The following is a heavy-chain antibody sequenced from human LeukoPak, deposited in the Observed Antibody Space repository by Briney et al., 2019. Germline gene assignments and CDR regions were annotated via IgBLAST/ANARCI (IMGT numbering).Heavy chain of an antibody. V-gene: IGHV3-64*01. D-gene: IGHD3-22*01. Sequence: GGSLRLSCAASGFTFSSYAMHWVRQAPGKGLEYVSAISSNGGSTYYANSVKGRFTISRDNSKNTLYLQMGSLRAEDMAVYYCAREPYYDSSGYVLDYWGQGTLVTVSS. CDR3: AREPYYDSSGYVLDY. CDR1: GFTFSSYA. CDR2: ISSNGGST. J-gene: IGHJ4*02.